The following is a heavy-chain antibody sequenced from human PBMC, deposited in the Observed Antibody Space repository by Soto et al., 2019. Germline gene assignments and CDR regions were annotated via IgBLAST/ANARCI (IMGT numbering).Heavy chain of an antibody. V-gene: IGHV3-23*01. J-gene: IGHJ4*02. CDR3: AKVRDYDILTGYYNFFDY. Sequence: GGSMRLSCGASGFTFSSYAMSWIRKDPGKGLEWVSAISGSGGSTYYADSVKGRFTISRDNSKNTLYLQMNSLRAEDTAVYYCAKVRDYDILTGYYNFFDYWGQGTLVTVSP. CDR2: ISGSGGST. D-gene: IGHD3-9*01. CDR1: GFTFSSYA.